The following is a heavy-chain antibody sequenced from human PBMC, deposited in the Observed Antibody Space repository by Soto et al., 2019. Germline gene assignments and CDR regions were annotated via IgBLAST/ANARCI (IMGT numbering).Heavy chain of an antibody. J-gene: IGHJ5*02. V-gene: IGHV1-8*01. D-gene: IGHD6-13*01. Sequence: QVQLVQSGAEVKKPGASVKVSCKASGYTFTSYDINWVRQATGQGLEWMGWMNPNSGNTGYAQKFQGRVTMTRNTSISTAYMELSSLRSEDTAVYYCARILPTRDRAAAGTKRWFDPWGQGTLVTVSS. CDR2: MNPNSGNT. CDR1: GYTFTSYD. CDR3: ARILPTRDRAAAGTKRWFDP.